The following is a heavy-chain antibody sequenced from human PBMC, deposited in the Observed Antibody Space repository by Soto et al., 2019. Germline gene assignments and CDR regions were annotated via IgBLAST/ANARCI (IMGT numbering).Heavy chain of an antibody. D-gene: IGHD3-9*01. J-gene: IGHJ4*02. V-gene: IGHV3-23*01. Sequence: LILSCAASGFIFSSDALNWVRQSPGKGLEWVSTISSSGESTYYEDSVKGRFTISRGKSKNTLYLQMNSLGAEDTAIYSCARDPSTGYAEYWGQGTLVTVS. CDR1: GFIFSSDA. CDR2: ISSSGEST. CDR3: ARDPSTGYAEY.